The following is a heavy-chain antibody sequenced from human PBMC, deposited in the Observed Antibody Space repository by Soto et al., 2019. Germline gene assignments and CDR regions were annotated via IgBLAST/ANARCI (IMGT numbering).Heavy chain of an antibody. CDR2: INPNSGGT. D-gene: IGHD3-3*01. V-gene: IGHV1-2*04. J-gene: IGHJ4*02. CDR1: GYTLTGYY. Sequence: QVQLVQSGAEVKKPGASVKVSCKASGYTLTGYYMHWVRQAPGQGLEWMGWINPNSGGTNYAQKFQGWVTMTRDTSISTAYMELSRLRSDDTAVYYCARWGANYDFWSGFDYWGQGTLVTVSS. CDR3: ARWGANYDFWSGFDY.